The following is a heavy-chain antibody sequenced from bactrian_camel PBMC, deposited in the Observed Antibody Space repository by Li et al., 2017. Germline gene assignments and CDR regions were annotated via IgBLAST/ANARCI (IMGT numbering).Heavy chain of an antibody. Sequence: QVQLVESGGGSVQAGESLTLSCNASEYTERYYMGWFRQAPGKEREGVAAIDTDGMTTYAYSVKGRFTISHDAAKNSVDPQMNSLKPDDTAVYYCAATGQMLSVAGCRTQGTQVTVS. V-gene: IGHV3S55*01. CDR1: EYTERYY. CDR2: IDTDGMT. D-gene: IGHD1*01. J-gene: IGHJ4*01.